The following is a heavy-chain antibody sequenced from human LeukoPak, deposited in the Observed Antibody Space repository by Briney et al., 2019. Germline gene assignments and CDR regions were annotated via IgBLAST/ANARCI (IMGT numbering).Heavy chain of an antibody. CDR2: IKHGGFT. CDR3: ARGLGEGYPDY. D-gene: IGHD5-24*01. J-gene: IGHJ4*02. V-gene: IGHV4-34*01. Sequence: SETLSLTCAVHGGSFSGFYWTWMRQPPGKELEWIGEIKHGGFTSYHPSLKSRVTMSEDTSNNQFSLKLTSVTAEDTAVYYCARGLGEGYPDYWGPGTLVTVSS. CDR1: GGSFSGFY.